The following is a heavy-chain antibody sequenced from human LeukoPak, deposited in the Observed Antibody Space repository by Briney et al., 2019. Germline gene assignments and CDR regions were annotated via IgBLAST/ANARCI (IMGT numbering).Heavy chain of an antibody. CDR2: IYHSGST. J-gene: IGHJ4*02. D-gene: IGHD6-19*01. CDR1: GGSISSSSYY. V-gene: IGHV4-39*07. Sequence: SETLSLTCTVSGGSISSSSYYWGWIRQPPGKGLEWIGSIYHSGSTYYNPSLKSRVTISVDTSKNQFSLKLSSVTAADTAVYYCARVYSSWEFDYWGQGTLVTVSS. CDR3: ARVYSSWEFDY.